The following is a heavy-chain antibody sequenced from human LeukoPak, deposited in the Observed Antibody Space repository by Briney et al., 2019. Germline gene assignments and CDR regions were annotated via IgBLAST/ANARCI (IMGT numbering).Heavy chain of an antibody. V-gene: IGHV4-34*01. CDR2: INHSRST. CDR1: GGSFSGYY. Sequence: PSETLSLTCAVYGGSFSGYYWSWIRQPPGKGLEWIGEINHSRSTNYNPSLKSRVTISVDTSKNQFSLKLSSVTAADTAVYYCARPRRGYAFDIWGQGTTVTVSS. D-gene: IGHD3-10*01. CDR3: ARPRRGYAFDI. J-gene: IGHJ3*02.